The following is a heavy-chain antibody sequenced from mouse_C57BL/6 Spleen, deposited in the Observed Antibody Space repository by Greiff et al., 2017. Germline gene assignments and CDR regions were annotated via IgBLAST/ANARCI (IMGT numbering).Heavy chain of an antibody. V-gene: IGHV1-82*01. CDR3: ATYGNYGMDFDY. Sequence: QVQLQQSGPELVKPGASVKISCKASGYAFSSSWMNWVKQRPGKGLEWIGRIYPGDGDTNYNGKFKGKDTLTADKSSSTAYMQLSSLTSEDSAVYFCATYGNYGMDFDYRGQGTTLTVSS. CDR2: IYPGDGDT. D-gene: IGHD2-1*01. J-gene: IGHJ2*01. CDR1: GYAFSSSW.